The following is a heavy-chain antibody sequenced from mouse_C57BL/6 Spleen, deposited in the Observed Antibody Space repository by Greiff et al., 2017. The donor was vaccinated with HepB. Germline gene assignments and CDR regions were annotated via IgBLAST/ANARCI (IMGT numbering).Heavy chain of an antibody. CDR3: AREDYYGSSSFAY. V-gene: IGHV1-69*01. Sequence: VQLQQSGAELVMPGASVKLSCKASGYTFTSYWMHWVKQRPGQGLEWIGEIDPSDSYTNYNQKFKGKSTLTVDKSSSTAYMQLSSLTSEDSAVYYCAREDYYGSSSFAYWGQGTLVTVSA. CDR1: GYTFTSYW. CDR2: IDPSDSYT. D-gene: IGHD1-1*01. J-gene: IGHJ3*01.